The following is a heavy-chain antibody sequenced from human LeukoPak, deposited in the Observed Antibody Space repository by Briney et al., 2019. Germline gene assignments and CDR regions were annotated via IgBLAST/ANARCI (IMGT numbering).Heavy chain of an antibody. J-gene: IGHJ6*03. CDR3: AREGIQLWLRDYYYMDV. D-gene: IGHD5-18*01. Sequence: GGSLRLSCAASGFTSSDYYMSWIRQAPGKGLEWVSYISSSGSTIYYADSVKGRFTISRDNAKNSLYLQMNSLRAEDTAVYYCAREGIQLWLRDYYYMDVWGKGTTVTVSS. CDR1: GFTSSDYY. CDR2: ISSSGSTI. V-gene: IGHV3-11*04.